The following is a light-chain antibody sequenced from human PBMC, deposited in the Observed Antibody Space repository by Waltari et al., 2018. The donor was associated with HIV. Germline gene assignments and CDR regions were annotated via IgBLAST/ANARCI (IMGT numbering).Light chain of an antibody. J-gene: IGLJ2*01. CDR3: CSYAGSSTLI. CDR1: SSDVGYNY. CDR2: DIV. Sequence: QSALTQPASVSGSPRQSITISCTGTSSDVGYNYVSWFQQHPSKVPTLIIYDIVKRPSGVSNRFSGAKSGNTASPTISGLQAEDDADYYCCSYAGSSTLIFGGGTKLTVL. V-gene: IGLV2-23*02.